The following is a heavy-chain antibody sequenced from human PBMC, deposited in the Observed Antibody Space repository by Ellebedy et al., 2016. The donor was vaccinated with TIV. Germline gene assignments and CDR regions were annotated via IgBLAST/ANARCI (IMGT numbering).Heavy chain of an antibody. V-gene: IGHV4-39*01. J-gene: IGHJ3*02. D-gene: IGHD3-10*01. CDR3: ARLEVTNAFDI. Sequence: MPSETLSLTCTVSGGSISSSSYYWGWIRQPPGKGLEWIGSIYYSGSTYYNPSLKSRVTISVDTSKNQFSLKLSSVTAADTAVYYCARLEVTNAFDIWGQGTMVTVSS. CDR1: GGSISSSSYY. CDR2: IYYSGST.